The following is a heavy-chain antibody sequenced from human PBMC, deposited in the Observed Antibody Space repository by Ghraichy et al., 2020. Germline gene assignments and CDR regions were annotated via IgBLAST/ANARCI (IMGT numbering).Heavy chain of an antibody. Sequence: ASVKVSCKASRYTFTSYDIHWVRQATGQGLEWMGWMNPMSGNTDFAQDFQGRVTMTRNTSISTAYMELSNLRSDDTAVYYCGRGRYTAHGGVQTWFDPWGQGTLVTVSS. V-gene: IGHV1-8*01. D-gene: IGHD3-9*01. CDR1: RYTFTSYD. CDR2: MNPMSGNT. CDR3: GRGRYTAHGGVQTWFDP. J-gene: IGHJ5*02.